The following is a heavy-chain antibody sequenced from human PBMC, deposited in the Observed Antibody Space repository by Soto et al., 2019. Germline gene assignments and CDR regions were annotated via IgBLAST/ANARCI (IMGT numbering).Heavy chain of an antibody. CDR2: ISGSGGST. J-gene: IGHJ4*02. D-gene: IGHD5-18*01. V-gene: IGHV3-23*01. Sequence: PVGSLRLSCAASGFTFSSYAMSWARQAPGKGLEWVSAISGSGGSTYYADSVKGRFTISRDNSKNTLYLQMNSLRAEDTAVYYCAKSDTAMVTTDGGGYFDYWGQGTLVTVSS. CDR1: GFTFSSYA. CDR3: AKSDTAMVTTDGGGYFDY.